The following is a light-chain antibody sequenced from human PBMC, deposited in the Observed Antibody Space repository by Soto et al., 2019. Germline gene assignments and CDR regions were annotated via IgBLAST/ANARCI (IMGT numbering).Light chain of an antibody. CDR2: GTF. J-gene: IGKJ5*01. CDR1: QSINTY. V-gene: IGKV1-39*01. Sequence: DIQMTQSPSFLSASVGDRVTISCRASQSINTYLNWYQHKPGKAPKLLIYGTFDLQSGVPSRFSGGGYGTDFTLTISSRQPEDFATYYCQQSFSTLLITFGQGTRLEF. CDR3: QQSFSTLLIT.